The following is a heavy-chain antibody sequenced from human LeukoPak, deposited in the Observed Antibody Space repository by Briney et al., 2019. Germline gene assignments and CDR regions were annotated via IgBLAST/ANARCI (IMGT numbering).Heavy chain of an antibody. CDR1: GFTFSSYE. Sequence: PGGSLRLSFAASGFTFSSYEMNWVRQAPGKGLEWVSYISSGSTIYDADSVKGRFTISRDNAKNSLYLQMNSLRAEDTAVYYCARESMAVAGAPFDYWGQGTLVTVSS. J-gene: IGHJ4*02. V-gene: IGHV3-48*03. CDR2: ISSGSTI. D-gene: IGHD6-19*01. CDR3: ARESMAVAGAPFDY.